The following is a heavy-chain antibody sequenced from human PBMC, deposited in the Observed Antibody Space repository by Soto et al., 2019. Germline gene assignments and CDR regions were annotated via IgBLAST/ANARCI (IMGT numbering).Heavy chain of an antibody. V-gene: IGHV4-34*01. CDR3: ASGRGELDA. D-gene: IGHD2-21*01. J-gene: IGHJ5*02. CDR2: INHSGNT. CDR1: GASLSANY. Sequence: DTLSLTCAVYGASLSANYCNWLRQPPGKGLEWIGEINHSGNTNYNPSLRSRVTISIDTSKNQLSLNLRSVSAADTAVYYCASGRGELDAWGQGPPVTV.